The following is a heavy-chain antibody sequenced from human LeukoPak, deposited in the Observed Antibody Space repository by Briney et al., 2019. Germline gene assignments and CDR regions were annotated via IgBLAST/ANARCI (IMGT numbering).Heavy chain of an antibody. CDR2: ISNNGGYT. Sequence: LPGGSLRLSCAASGFTFSSSAMSWVRQAPGKGLEWVSAISNNGGYTYYADSVKGRFNISRDNSKNTLYLQMNSLRAEDTAVYYCAKDTPKWELHLDYWGQGTLVTVSS. D-gene: IGHD1-26*01. CDR3: AKDTPKWELHLDY. CDR1: GFTFSSSA. J-gene: IGHJ4*02. V-gene: IGHV3-23*01.